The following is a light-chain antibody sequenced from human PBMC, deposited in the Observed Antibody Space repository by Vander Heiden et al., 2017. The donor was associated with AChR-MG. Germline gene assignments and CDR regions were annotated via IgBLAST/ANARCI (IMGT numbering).Light chain of an antibody. Sequence: NFMLTQPHSVSESPGKTVTISCTRSSGSIASNYVQWYQQRPGSAHTTVIVHDNQRPSGVPDRFAGSIDSSYNSASLTISGLKTEDEADYYCQSYDSSNLVFGGGTKLTVL. CDR1: SGSIASNY. CDR2: HDN. CDR3: QSYDSSNLV. V-gene: IGLV6-57*03. J-gene: IGLJ3*02.